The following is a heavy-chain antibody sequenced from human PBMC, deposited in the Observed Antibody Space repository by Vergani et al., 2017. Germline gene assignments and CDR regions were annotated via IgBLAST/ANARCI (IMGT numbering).Heavy chain of an antibody. V-gene: IGHV4-34*01. CDR1: GGSFTSYH. Sequence: QVQLQQWGGGLLKPSETLSLTCVVNGGSFTSYHWTWIRQSPGGGLEWVGEIDHTGRPDYNPSLKSRLTRSVDKSRNQFSLTLNSVTATDTAIYFCARVNTETNGHLYYYYYMDVWGQGTAVTVS. J-gene: IGHJ6*03. D-gene: IGHD4-11*01. CDR2: IDHTGRP. CDR3: ARVNTETNGHLYYYYYMDV.